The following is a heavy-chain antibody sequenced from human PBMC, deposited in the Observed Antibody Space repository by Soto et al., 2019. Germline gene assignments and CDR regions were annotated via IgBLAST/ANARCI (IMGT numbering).Heavy chain of an antibody. CDR1: GGTFSSYA. CDR3: AQRRESGKDYYNYYGMDV. V-gene: IGHV1-69*01. CDR2: IIPIFGTA. D-gene: IGHD3-3*01. J-gene: IGHJ6*02. Sequence: QVQLVQSGAEVKKPGSSVKVSCKASGGTFSSYAISWVRQAPGQGLEWMGGIIPIFGTANYAQKFQGRVTITADESTSTDYMELSSLRSEDTAVYYCAQRRESGKDYYNYYGMDVWGQGTTVTVSS.